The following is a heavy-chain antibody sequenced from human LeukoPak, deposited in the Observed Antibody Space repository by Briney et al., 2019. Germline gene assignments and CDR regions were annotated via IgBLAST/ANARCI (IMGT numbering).Heavy chain of an antibody. D-gene: IGHD1-26*01. Sequence: SQTLSLTCAVSGGSISSGSYYWSWIRQPAGKGLEWIGRIYTSGSTNYNPSLKSRVTISVDTSKNQFSLKLSSVTAADTAVYYCARASGSYSWYYFDYWGQGTLVTVSS. V-gene: IGHV4-61*02. J-gene: IGHJ4*02. CDR2: IYTSGST. CDR3: ARASGSYSWYYFDY. CDR1: GGSISSGSYY.